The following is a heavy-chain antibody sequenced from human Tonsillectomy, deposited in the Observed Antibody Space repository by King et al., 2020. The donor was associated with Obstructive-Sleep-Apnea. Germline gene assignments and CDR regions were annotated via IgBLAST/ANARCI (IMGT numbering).Heavy chain of an antibody. CDR2: VSHSGTT. CDR3: AREGGKTGARWFDP. Sequence: QLQESGPRLVKPSETLSLTCTVSGGSISSGSYYWGWIRQPPGKGLEWIGSVSHSGTTFYIPSIESRVTISVDTSQNQFSLKLTSVTAADTAFYFCAREGGKTGARWFDPWGREPWSPSPQ. D-gene: IGHD1-26*01. J-gene: IGHJ5*02. CDR1: GGSISSGSYY. V-gene: IGHV4-39*07.